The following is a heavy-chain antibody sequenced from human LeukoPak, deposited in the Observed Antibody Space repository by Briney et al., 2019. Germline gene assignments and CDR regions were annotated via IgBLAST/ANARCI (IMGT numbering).Heavy chain of an antibody. Sequence: ASVKVSCKASGYTFTSYGISWVRQAPGQGLEWMGWISAYNGNTNYAQKLQGRVTMTTDTSTSTAYMELRSLRSDDTAVYYCARASYYDFWSGYYTYYYYMDVWGKGTTVTVSS. V-gene: IGHV1-18*01. CDR2: ISAYNGNT. CDR1: GYTFTSYG. CDR3: ARASYYDFWSGYYTYYYYMDV. J-gene: IGHJ6*03. D-gene: IGHD3-3*01.